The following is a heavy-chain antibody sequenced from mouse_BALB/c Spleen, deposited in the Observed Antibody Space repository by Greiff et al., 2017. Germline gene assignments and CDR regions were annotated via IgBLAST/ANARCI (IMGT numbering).Heavy chain of an antibody. Sequence: VQRVESGPGLVAPSQSLSITCTVSGFSLTSYGVHWVRQPPGKGLEWLGVIWAGGSTNYNSALMSRLSISKDNSKSQVFLKMNSLQTDDTAMYYCASTTVVAGDYFDYWGQGTTLTVSS. CDR1: GFSLTSYG. D-gene: IGHD1-1*01. V-gene: IGHV2-9*02. J-gene: IGHJ2*01. CDR3: ASTTVVAGDYFDY. CDR2: IWAGGST.